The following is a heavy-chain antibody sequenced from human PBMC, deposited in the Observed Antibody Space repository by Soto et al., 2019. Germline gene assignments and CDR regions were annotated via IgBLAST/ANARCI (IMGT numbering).Heavy chain of an antibody. CDR2: INHSGST. J-gene: IGHJ5*02. CDR3: GRAGVAAAGISDWFDP. D-gene: IGHD6-13*01. CDR1: GGSFSGYY. V-gene: IGHV4-34*01. Sequence: PSETLSLTCAVYGGSFSGYYWSWIRQPPGKGLEWIGEINHSGSTNYNPSLKSRVTISVDTSKNQFSLKLSSVTAADTAVYYCGRAGVAAAGISDWFDPWGQGTLVTVS.